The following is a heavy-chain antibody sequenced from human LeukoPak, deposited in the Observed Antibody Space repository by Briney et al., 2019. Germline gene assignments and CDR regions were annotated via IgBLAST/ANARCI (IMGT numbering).Heavy chain of an antibody. Sequence: SETLSLTCTVSGGSISSSSYYWGWIRQPPGKGLEWIGSIYCSGSTYYNPSLKSRVTISVDTSKNQFSLKLSSVTAADTAVYYCARRAGDLLFDYWGQGTLVTVSS. CDR2: IYCSGST. V-gene: IGHV4-39*01. CDR3: ARRAGDLLFDY. CDR1: GGSISSSSYY. D-gene: IGHD6-19*01. J-gene: IGHJ4*02.